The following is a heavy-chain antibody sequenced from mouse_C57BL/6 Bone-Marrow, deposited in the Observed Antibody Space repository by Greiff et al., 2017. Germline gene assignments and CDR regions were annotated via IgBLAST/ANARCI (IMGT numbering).Heavy chain of an antibody. CDR3: AEDDYDAWFAY. J-gene: IGHJ3*01. V-gene: IGHV5-4*01. CDR1: GFTFSSYA. CDR2: ISAGGSST. D-gene: IGHD2-4*01. Sequence: EVQRVESGGGLVKPGGSLKLSCAASGFTFSSYAMSWVRQTPEKRLEWVATISAGGSSTNYTDNVKGRLTISRDHATTTLYLQLSHLKSEDTAMDYCAEDDYDAWFAYWGQGTLVTVSA.